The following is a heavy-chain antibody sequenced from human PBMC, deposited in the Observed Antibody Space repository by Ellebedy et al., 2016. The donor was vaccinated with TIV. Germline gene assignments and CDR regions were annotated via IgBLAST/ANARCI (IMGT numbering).Heavy chain of an antibody. Sequence: GESLKISCAASGFTFSSYSMNWVRQAPGKGLEWVPSISSSRSYIYYADSVKVRFTISRDNAKNSLYLQMNSLRAEDTAVYYCARGACMLLSCRSGYGMDVWGQGTTVTVSS. CDR1: GFTFSSYS. D-gene: IGHD2-8*01. CDR2: ISSSRSYI. V-gene: IGHV3-21*01. CDR3: ARGACMLLSCRSGYGMDV. J-gene: IGHJ6*02.